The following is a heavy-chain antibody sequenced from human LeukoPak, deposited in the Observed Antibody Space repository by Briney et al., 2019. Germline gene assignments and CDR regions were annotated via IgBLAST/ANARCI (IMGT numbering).Heavy chain of an antibody. Sequence: PSETLSLTCTVSGGSISSYYWSWIRQPPGKGLEWIGYIYYSGSTNYNPSLKSRVTISVDTSKNQFSLKLSSVTAADTAVYYCARFEAENGVAYWGQGTLVTVSS. V-gene: IGHV4-59*01. CDR1: GGSISSYY. J-gene: IGHJ4*02. D-gene: IGHD3-10*01. CDR3: ARFEAENGVAY. CDR2: IYYSGST.